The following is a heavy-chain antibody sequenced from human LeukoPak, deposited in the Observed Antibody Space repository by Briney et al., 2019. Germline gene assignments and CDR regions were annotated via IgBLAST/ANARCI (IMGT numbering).Heavy chain of an antibody. D-gene: IGHD3-3*02. CDR2: ISADNGNT. CDR1: GYTFTSYG. CDR3: ASTSNYYYYMDV. V-gene: IGHV1-18*01. J-gene: IGHJ6*03. Sequence: ASVKVSCKASGYTFTSYGISWVRQAPGQGLEWVGWISADNGNTNYAQKLQGRVTMTTDTSTSTAYMELRSLRSDDTAVYYCASTSNYYYYMDVWGKGTTVTVSS.